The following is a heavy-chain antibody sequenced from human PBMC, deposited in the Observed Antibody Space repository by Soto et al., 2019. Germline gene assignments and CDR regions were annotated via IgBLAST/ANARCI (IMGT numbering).Heavy chain of an antibody. CDR3: ARALKLVVDGGNWFDP. Sequence: LQLQESGSGLVKPSQTLSLTCAVSGGSISSGGYSWSWIRQPPGKGLEWIGYIYHSGSTYYNPSLKSRVTISVDRSKNQFSLKLSSVTAADTAVYYCARALKLVVDGGNWFDPWGQGTLVTVSS. J-gene: IGHJ5*02. V-gene: IGHV4-30-2*01. D-gene: IGHD2-15*01. CDR2: IYHSGST. CDR1: GGSISSGGYS.